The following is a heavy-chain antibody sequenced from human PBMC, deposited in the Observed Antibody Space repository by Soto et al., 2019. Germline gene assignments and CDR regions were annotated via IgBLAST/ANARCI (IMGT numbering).Heavy chain of an antibody. D-gene: IGHD6-13*01. CDR1: CYTFTSYG. J-gene: IGHJ4*02. V-gene: IGHV1-24*01. CDR2: FDPEDGET. CDR3: AKVNTRSWYYFEY. Sequence: ASVKVSCKASCYTFTSYGISWVRQAPGKGLEWMGGFDPEDGETIYAQKFQGRVTMTEDTSTDTAYMELSSLRSEDTAVYYCAKVNTRSWYYFEYWGQGTLVTVSS.